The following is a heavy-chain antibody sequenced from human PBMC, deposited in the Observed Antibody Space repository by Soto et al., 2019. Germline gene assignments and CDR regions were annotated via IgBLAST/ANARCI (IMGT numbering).Heavy chain of an antibody. CDR2: VYYSGTT. J-gene: IGHJ4*02. D-gene: IGHD4-17*01. Sequence: SETLSLTCSVSGGSVSDKTYYWSWIRQPPRKRLEWIGYVYYSGTTNYNPSLESRVTISVDLSKNRFSLRLSSVTTADTALYYCARTTAVPNTLRSRYFFDYWGQGTLVTVSS. CDR1: GGSVSDKTYY. CDR3: ARTTAVPNTLRSRYFFDY. V-gene: IGHV4-61*01.